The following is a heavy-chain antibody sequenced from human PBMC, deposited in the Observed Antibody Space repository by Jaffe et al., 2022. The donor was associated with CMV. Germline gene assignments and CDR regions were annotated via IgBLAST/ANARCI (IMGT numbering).Heavy chain of an antibody. CDR1: GFTFSSYE. D-gene: IGHD3-3*01. CDR3: ARGGLLRFLEWSSSPFDY. V-gene: IGHV3-48*03. J-gene: IGHJ4*02. Sequence: EVQLVESGGGLVQPGGSLRLSCAASGFTFSSYEMNWVRQAPGKGLEWVSYISSSGSTIYYADSVKGRFTISRDNAKNSLYLQMNSLRAEDTAVYYCARGGLLRFLEWSSSPFDYWGQGTLVTVSS. CDR2: ISSSGSTI.